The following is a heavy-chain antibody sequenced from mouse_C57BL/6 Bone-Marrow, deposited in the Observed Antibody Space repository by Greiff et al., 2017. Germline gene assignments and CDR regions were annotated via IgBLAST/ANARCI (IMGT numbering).Heavy chain of an antibody. D-gene: IGHD1-1*01. Sequence: EVHLVESGGGLVKPGGSLKLSCAASGFTFSSYAMSWVRQTPEKRLEWVATISDGGSYTYYPDNVKGRFTISRDNAKNHLYLQMSHLKSEDTAMYYGARVLITTVVATDYWGQGTTLTVSS. V-gene: IGHV5-4*01. CDR1: GFTFSSYA. J-gene: IGHJ2*01. CDR3: ARVLITTVVATDY. CDR2: ISDGGSYT.